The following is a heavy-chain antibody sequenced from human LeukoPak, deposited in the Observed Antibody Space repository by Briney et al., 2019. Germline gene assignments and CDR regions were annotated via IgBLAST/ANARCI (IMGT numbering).Heavy chain of an antibody. CDR3: ARADLVRNYYGMDV. CDR1: GYTFTSYA. Sequence: ASVKASCKASGYTFTSYAMHWVRQAPGQRLEWMGWINAGNGNTKYSQKFQGRVTITRDTSASTAYMELSSLRSEDTAVYYCARADLVRNYYGMDVWGKGTTVTVSS. J-gene: IGHJ6*04. CDR2: INAGNGNT. V-gene: IGHV1-3*01. D-gene: IGHD4-23*01.